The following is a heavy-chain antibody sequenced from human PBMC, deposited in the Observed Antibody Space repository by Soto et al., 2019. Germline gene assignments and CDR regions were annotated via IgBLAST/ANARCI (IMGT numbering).Heavy chain of an antibody. D-gene: IGHD3-9*01. Sequence: QVQLQESGPGLVKPSGTLSLTCAVSSGSISSSNWWSWVRQPPGKGLEWIGEIYHSGSTNYNPSLKSRVTISVDKSKNQFSLKLSSVTAADTAVYYCARALYSDILTGPTLGGFDPWGQGTLVTVSS. V-gene: IGHV4-4*02. CDR2: IYHSGST. J-gene: IGHJ5*02. CDR1: SGSISSSNW. CDR3: ARALYSDILTGPTLGGFDP.